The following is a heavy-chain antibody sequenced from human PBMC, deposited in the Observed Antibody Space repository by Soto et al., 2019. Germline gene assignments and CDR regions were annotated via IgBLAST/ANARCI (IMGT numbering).Heavy chain of an antibody. D-gene: IGHD6-13*01. J-gene: IGHJ4*02. Sequence: EVQLLESGGGLVQPGGSLRLSCTASGFTFSSHAMTWVRQAPGKGLEWVSGLSDSGISIYYADSVKDRLTISRDNSKNPLYLQIRTLRAEETAVYYCAKVSSSWYAGFFDLWGQGTLVTVSS. CDR2: LSDSGISI. V-gene: IGHV3-23*01. CDR3: AKVSSSWYAGFFDL. CDR1: GFTFSSHA.